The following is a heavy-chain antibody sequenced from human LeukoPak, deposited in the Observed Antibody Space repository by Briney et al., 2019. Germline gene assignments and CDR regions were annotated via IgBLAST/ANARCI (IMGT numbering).Heavy chain of an antibody. CDR3: ARGSMSYLDF. CDR1: GDSVCGNSVA. D-gene: IGHD2/OR15-2a*01. Sequence: SQTLSLTCAISGDSVCGNSVAWNWIRQSPSRGLEWLGRTYYRCKWYSDYAVYVQSRITINPDASKNQFSLQLNSATPEDTAIYFCARGSMSYLDFWGQGTLVTVSS. V-gene: IGHV6-1*01. J-gene: IGHJ4*02. CDR2: TYYRCKWYS.